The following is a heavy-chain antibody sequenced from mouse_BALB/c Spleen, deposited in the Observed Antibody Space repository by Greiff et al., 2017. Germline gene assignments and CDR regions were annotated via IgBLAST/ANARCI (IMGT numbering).Heavy chain of an antibody. J-gene: IGHJ3*01. D-gene: IGHD1-1*01. CDR1: GFTFTDYY. CDR3: ARDYYGSSWFAY. CDR2: IRNKANGYTT. Sequence: EVQLVESGGGLVQPGGSLRLSCATSGFTFTDYYMSWVRQPPGKALEWLGFIRNKANGYTTEYSASVKGRFTISRDNSQSILYLQMNTLRAEDSATYYCARDYYGSSWFAYWGQGTLVTVSA. V-gene: IGHV7-3*02.